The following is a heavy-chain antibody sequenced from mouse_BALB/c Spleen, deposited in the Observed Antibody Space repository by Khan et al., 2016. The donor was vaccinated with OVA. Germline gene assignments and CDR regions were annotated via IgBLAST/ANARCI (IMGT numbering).Heavy chain of an antibody. CDR1: GFSLINYG. CDR2: ICAGGST. D-gene: IGHD2-1*01. CDR3: AREGNYDYYAMDY. V-gene: IGHV2-9*02. J-gene: IGHJ4*01. Sequence: QVQLKESGPGLVAPSQSLSITCTVSGFSLINYGVHWVRQPPGKGLEWLGVICAGGSTNYNSALMSRLSIYTDNSKSQAFLKMNRLQTDDTAMYYCAREGNYDYYAMDYWGQGTSVTVSS.